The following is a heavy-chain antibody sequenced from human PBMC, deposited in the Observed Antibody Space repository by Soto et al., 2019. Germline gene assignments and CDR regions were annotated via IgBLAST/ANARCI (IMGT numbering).Heavy chain of an antibody. CDR1: GGTFSSYA. J-gene: IGHJ6*02. CDR2: IIPIFGTA. D-gene: IGHD6-13*01. CDR3: ARGRGAAAGLSQSRKPFWYYYGMDV. Sequence: SVKVSCKASGGTFSSYAISWVRQAPGQGLEWMGGIIPIFGTANYAQKFQGRVTITADKSTSTAYMELSSLRSEDTAVYYCARGRGAAAGLSQSRKPFWYYYGMDVWGQGTTVTVSS. V-gene: IGHV1-69*06.